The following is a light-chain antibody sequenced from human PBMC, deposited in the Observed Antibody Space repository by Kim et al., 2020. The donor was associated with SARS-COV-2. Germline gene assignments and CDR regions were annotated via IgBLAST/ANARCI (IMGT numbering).Light chain of an antibody. CDR3: QQYNSASYT. CDR1: LTVTGS. CDR2: QTS. J-gene: IGKJ2*01. Sequence: SASVGDRVTITCRASLTVTGSLAWYQQKPEKAPNLLIYQTSTLESGVPSRFSGSGSGTEFTLTISSLQPDDSATYHCQQYNSASYTFGQGTKLEI. V-gene: IGKV1-5*03.